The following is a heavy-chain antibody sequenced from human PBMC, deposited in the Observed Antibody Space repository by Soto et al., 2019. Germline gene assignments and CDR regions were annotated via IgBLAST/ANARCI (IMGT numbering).Heavy chain of an antibody. CDR1: GFTVSSNY. CDR3: ARARWFDP. J-gene: IGHJ5*02. Sequence: EVQLVESGGGLVQPGGSLRLSCAASGFTVSSNYMSWVREAPGKGLEWVSVIYSGGSTYYADAVKGRVTISRDNSKNTLYLQMNSLRAEDTAVYYCARARWFDPWGQGTLVTVSS. V-gene: IGHV3-66*01. CDR2: IYSGGST.